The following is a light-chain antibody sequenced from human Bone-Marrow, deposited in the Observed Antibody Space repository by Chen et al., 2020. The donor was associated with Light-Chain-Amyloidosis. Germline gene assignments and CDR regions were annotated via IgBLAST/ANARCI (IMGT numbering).Light chain of an antibody. CDR2: STN. Sequence: QPVVTREPSFSVSPWGTVTPTCCLTSGSVSASYYPSWYQQTTGQAPRTPIDSTNSRASGVPDRVSGAMLGNKAALTITGAQADDESDYYCVLYMGSGISVFGGGTKLTVL. J-gene: IGLJ3*02. CDR3: VLYMGSGISV. CDR1: SGSVSASYY. V-gene: IGLV8-61*01.